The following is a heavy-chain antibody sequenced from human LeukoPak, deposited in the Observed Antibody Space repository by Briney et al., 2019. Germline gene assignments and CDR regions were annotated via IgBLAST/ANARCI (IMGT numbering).Heavy chain of an antibody. J-gene: IGHJ6*03. V-gene: IGHV1-69*13. D-gene: IGHD3-9*01. CDR2: IIPIFVTA. CDR1: GGTFSSYA. Sequence: SVKVSCKASGGTFSSYAISWVRQAPGQGLEWMGGIIPIFVTANYAQKFKGRVTITANESTSTAYMELSSLRSEDTAVYYCARAPLDSDILTGYYRVYYYSMDVWGKGTTVTVSS. CDR3: ARAPLDSDILTGYYRVYYYSMDV.